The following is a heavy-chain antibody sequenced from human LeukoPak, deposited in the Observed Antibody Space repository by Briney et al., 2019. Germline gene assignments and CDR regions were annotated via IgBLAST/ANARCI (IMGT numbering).Heavy chain of an antibody. D-gene: IGHD3-22*01. V-gene: IGHV3-30*04. CDR3: ARDRGYYDSSSYIQH. Sequence: PGGPLRLSCAASGFTFSSYAMHWVRQAPGKGLERVAVISYDGSNKYYADSVKGRFTISRDNSKNTLYLQMNSLRAEDTAVYYCARDRGYYDSSSYIQHWGQGTLVTVSS. CDR2: ISYDGSNK. J-gene: IGHJ1*01. CDR1: GFTFSSYA.